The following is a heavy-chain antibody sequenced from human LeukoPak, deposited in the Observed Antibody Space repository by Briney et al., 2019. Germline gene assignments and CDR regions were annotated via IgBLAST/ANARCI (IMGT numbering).Heavy chain of an antibody. D-gene: IGHD5-18*01. CDR3: ARGLGYSYGNGDY. V-gene: IGHV3-7*01. CDR1: GLTFSSYW. Sequence: PGGSLRLSCAASGLTFSSYWMGWVRQAPGKGLEWVANIKQDGSEKYYVDSVKGRFTISRDNAKNSLFLQMSSLRAEDTAVYYCARGLGYSYGNGDYWGQGTLVTVSS. J-gene: IGHJ4*02. CDR2: IKQDGSEK.